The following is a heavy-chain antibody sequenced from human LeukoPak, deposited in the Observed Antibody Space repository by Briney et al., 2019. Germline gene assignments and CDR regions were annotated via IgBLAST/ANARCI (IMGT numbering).Heavy chain of an antibody. CDR3: AKGKVSDS. V-gene: IGHV3-23*01. CDR2: ISGSGGST. D-gene: IGHD3-10*01. Sequence: GSLRLSCAASGFTFSSYAMSWVRQTPGKGLEWVSAISGSGGSTYYADSVEGRFTISRDISNNTLYLQMNSLRAEDTAVYYCAKGKVSDSWGQGTLVTVSS. J-gene: IGHJ4*02. CDR1: GFTFSSYA.